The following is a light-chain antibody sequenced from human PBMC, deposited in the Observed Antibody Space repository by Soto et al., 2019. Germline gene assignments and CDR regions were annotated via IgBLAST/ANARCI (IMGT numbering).Light chain of an antibody. V-gene: IGKV3-20*01. CDR1: QSINNRY. J-gene: IGKJ3*01. CDR3: QQFGSSPGFT. CDR2: GAS. Sequence: EIVLTQSPGTLSLSPGERATLSCRASQSINNRYLAWYQQKPGPAPRLLIYGASSRATGIPDRFIGSGSGTDFTLTISRREPEDFAVYYCQQFGSSPGFTFGPGTKVDIK.